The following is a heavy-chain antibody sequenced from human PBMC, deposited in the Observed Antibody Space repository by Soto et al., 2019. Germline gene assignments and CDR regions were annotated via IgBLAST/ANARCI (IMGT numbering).Heavy chain of an antibody. CDR1: GYTFTSYY. CDR3: ATAEMWAAPNFDY. J-gene: IGHJ4*02. Sequence: GASVKVSCKASGYTFTSYYMHWVRQAPGQGLEWMGIFNPSGGSTSYAQKFQGRVTMTEDTATDTAYMELSSLRSEDTAVYYCATAEMWAAPNFDYWGQGTLVTVSS. CDR2: FNPSGGST. D-gene: IGHD1-26*01. V-gene: IGHV1-46*01.